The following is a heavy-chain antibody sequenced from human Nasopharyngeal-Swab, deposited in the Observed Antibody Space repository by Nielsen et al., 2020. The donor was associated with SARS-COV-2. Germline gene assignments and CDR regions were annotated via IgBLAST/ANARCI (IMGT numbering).Heavy chain of an antibody. Sequence: ASVKVSCKASGYTFTSYAMHWVRQAPGQRLEWMGWINAGNGNTKYSQKFQGRVTITRDTSASTAYMELRSLRSEDTAVYYCARGIAAAGTLDYWGQGTLVTVSS. J-gene: IGHJ4*02. CDR1: GYTFTSYA. CDR2: INAGNGNT. CDR3: ARGIAAAGTLDY. V-gene: IGHV1-3*01. D-gene: IGHD6-13*01.